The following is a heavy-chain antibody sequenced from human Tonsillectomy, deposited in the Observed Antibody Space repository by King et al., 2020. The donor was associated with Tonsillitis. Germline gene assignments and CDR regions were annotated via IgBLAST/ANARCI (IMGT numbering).Heavy chain of an antibody. CDR1: GFTVSSNY. J-gene: IGHJ6*03. CDR2: IYSGGST. CDR3: ARGTSHYYSYYYMDV. Sequence: EVQLVESGGGLVQPGGSLRLSCAASGFTVSSNYMSWVRQAPGKGLEWVSVIYSGGSTYYADSVKGRFTISRDNSKNTLYLQMNSLRAEDTAVYYCARGTSHYYSYYYMDVWGKGTTVTVSS. V-gene: IGHV3-66*01.